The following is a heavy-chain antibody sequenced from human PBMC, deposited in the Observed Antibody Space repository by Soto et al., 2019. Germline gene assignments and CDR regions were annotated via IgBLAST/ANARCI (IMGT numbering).Heavy chain of an antibody. CDR1: GFTFSSYS. J-gene: IGHJ4*02. V-gene: IGHV3-48*01. D-gene: IGHD3-3*01. CDR2: ISSSSSTI. Sequence: ELQLVESGGGLVQPGGSLRLSCAASGFTFSSYSMNWVRQAPGKGLEWISYISSSSSTIFYADSVSGRFTISRDNAKNSLYLQMNSLRAEDTAVYYCARDDFWSANRFDYWGQGTLVTVSS. CDR3: ARDDFWSANRFDY.